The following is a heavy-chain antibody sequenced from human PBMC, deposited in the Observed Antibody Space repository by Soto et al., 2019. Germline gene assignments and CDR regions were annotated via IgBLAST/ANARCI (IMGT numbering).Heavy chain of an antibody. CDR1: GGSFSGYY. CDR3: ARARYGSGKPVFDY. Sequence: QVQLQQWGAGLLKPSETLSLTCAVYGGSFSGYYWSWIRQPPGKGLEWIGKINHSGSTNYNPTLKSRVTISVDTSKTPFSLRLSSVTAADAAVYYCARARYGSGKPVFDYWGQGTMVTVSS. D-gene: IGHD3-10*01. V-gene: IGHV4-34*01. J-gene: IGHJ4*02. CDR2: INHSGST.